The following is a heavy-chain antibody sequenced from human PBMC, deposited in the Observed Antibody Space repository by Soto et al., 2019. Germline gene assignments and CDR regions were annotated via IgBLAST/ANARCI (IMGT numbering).Heavy chain of an antibody. J-gene: IGHJ4*02. Sequence: ASLKVSCNASGYTFTSYYMHWVLQAPGQGLEWMGIINPSGGSTSYAQKFQGRVTMTRDTSTSTVYMELSSLRSEDTAVYYCARDARYYYGSGRYYSPRDFDYWGQGTLVTVSS. CDR2: INPSGGST. D-gene: IGHD3-10*01. V-gene: IGHV1-46*03. CDR1: GYTFTSYY. CDR3: ARDARYYYGSGRYYSPRDFDY.